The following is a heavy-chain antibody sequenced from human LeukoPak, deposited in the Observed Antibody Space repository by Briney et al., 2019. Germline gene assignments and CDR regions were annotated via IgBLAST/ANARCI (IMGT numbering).Heavy chain of an antibody. CDR3: ARHRLCSGGSCYRAFDI. CDR2: ISSSGSTI. J-gene: IGHJ3*02. Sequence: GGSLRLSCAASGFTFSSYGMHWVRQAPGKGLEWVSYISSSGSTIYYADSVKGRFTISRDNAKNSLYLQMNSLRAEDTAVYYCARHRLCSGGSCYRAFDIWGQGTMVTVSS. V-gene: IGHV3-48*04. CDR1: GFTFSSYG. D-gene: IGHD2-15*01.